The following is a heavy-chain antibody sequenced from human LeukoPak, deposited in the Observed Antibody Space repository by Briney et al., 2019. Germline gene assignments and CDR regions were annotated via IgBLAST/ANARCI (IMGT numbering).Heavy chain of an antibody. V-gene: IGHV3-30*19. J-gene: IGHJ4*02. CDR1: GFTFSSYG. CDR3: ASDRITMIVGGSGRAFSDY. D-gene: IGHD3-22*01. CDR2: ISYDGSNK. Sequence: GGSLRLSCAASGFTFSSYGMHWVRQAPGKGLEWVAVISYDGSNKYYADSVKGRFTISRDNSKNTLYLQMNSLRAEDTAVYYCASDRITMIVGGSGRAFSDYWGQGTLVTVFS.